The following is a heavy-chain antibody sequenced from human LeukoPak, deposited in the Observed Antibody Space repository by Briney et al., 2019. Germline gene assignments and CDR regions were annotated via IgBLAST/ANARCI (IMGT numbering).Heavy chain of an antibody. J-gene: IGHJ3*02. CDR1: GFIFSGYG. V-gene: IGHV3-30*02. D-gene: IGHD6-6*01. CDR3: AKDGYSSSDDAFDI. Sequence: GGSLRLSCAASGFIFSGYGMHWVRQAPGKGLEWVAFIRYDGTNKYYTDSVKGRFTISRDNSNNTLYLQMNSLRAEDTAVYYCAKDGYSSSDDAFDIWGQGTMVTVSS. CDR2: IRYDGTNK.